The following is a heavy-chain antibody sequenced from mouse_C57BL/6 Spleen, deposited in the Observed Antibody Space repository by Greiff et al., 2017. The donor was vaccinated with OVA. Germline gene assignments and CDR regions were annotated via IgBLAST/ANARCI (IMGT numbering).Heavy chain of an antibody. J-gene: IGHJ2*01. V-gene: IGHV14-4*01. D-gene: IGHD2-2*01. CDR2: IDPENGDT. CDR1: GFTITGDY. CDR3: TANYGYYYFDY. Sequence: EVQLQQSGAELVRPGASVKLSCTASGFTITGDYMPWVKQRPEQGLEWIGWIDPENGDTEYDSKFQGKATITADTSSNTAYLQLSILTSEDTAVDYCTANYGYYYFDYWGQGTTLTVSS.